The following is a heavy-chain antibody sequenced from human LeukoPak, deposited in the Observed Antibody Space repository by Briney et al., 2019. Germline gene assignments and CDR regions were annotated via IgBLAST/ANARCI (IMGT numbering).Heavy chain of an antibody. J-gene: IGHJ4*02. V-gene: IGHV4-39*01. Sequence: PSETLSLTCTVSGGSISSSSYYWGWIRQPPGKGLEGIGSIYYSGSTYYNPSLKSRVTISVDTSKNQFSLKLSSVTAADTAVYYCARHGAGGEWLLYHYYFDYWGQGTLVTVSS. CDR2: IYYSGST. D-gene: IGHD3-3*01. CDR3: ARHGAGGEWLLYHYYFDY. CDR1: GGSISSSSYY.